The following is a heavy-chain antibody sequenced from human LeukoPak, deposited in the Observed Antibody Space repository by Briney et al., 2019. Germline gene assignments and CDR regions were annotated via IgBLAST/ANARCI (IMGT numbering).Heavy chain of an antibody. CDR1: GYTFTDYY. Sequence: ASVKVSCKASGYTFTDYYLHWVRQAPGQGLEWMGWINPNSGGTNYAQRFQGRVTMTRDTSISTVYMELSRLRADDTAVYYCARGRLRGPDAFDIWGQGTMVTVSS. D-gene: IGHD3-10*01. CDR2: INPNSGGT. V-gene: IGHV1-2*02. J-gene: IGHJ3*02. CDR3: ARGRLRGPDAFDI.